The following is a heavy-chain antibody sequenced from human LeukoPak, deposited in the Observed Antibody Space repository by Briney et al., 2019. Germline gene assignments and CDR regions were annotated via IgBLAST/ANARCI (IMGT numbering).Heavy chain of an antibody. D-gene: IGHD1-26*01. V-gene: IGHV3-48*03. Sequence: GGSLRLSCAASGFTFSSYEMNWVRQAPGKGLEWVSYISSSGSTIYYADSVKGRFTISRDNAKNSLYLQMNSLRAEDTAVYYCARESGSYYVIDYWGQGTLVTVSS. CDR2: ISSSGSTI. CDR3: ARESGSYYVIDY. CDR1: GFTFSSYE. J-gene: IGHJ4*02.